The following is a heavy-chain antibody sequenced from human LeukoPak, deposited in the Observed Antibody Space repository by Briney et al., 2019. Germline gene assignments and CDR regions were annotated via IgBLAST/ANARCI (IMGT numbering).Heavy chain of an antibody. CDR1: GGTFSSYT. Sequence: SVKVSCKASGGTFSSYTISWVRQAPGQGLEWMGRIIPTLGIANYAQKFQGRVTITADKSTSTAYMELSSLRSEDTAVYYCARGITMVRGVIQDYWGQGTLVTVSS. V-gene: IGHV1-69*02. J-gene: IGHJ4*02. D-gene: IGHD3-10*01. CDR2: IIPTLGIA. CDR3: ARGITMVRGVIQDY.